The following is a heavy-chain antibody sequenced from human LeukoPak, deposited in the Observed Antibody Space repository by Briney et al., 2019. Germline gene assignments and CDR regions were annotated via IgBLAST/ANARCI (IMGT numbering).Heavy chain of an antibody. CDR1: GGSIISGDYY. Sequence: SETLSLTCIVSGGSIISGDYYWSWIRQPPGKGLEWIGYIYHNGDTYYNPSLKSRVSISVDTSKNQFSLKLSSVTAADTAVYYCARAGVVPAAINRALDIWGQGSVVTVSS. V-gene: IGHV4-30-4*08. CDR2: IYHNGDT. D-gene: IGHD2-2*02. J-gene: IGHJ3*02. CDR3: ARAGVVPAAINRALDI.